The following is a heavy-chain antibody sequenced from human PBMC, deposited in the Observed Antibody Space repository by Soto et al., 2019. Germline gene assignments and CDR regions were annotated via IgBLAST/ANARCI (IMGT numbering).Heavy chain of an antibody. CDR3: ARELRVVPAATLLRGMDV. Sequence: GGSLRLSCAASGFTFSSYDMHWVRQATGKGLEWVSAIGTAGDTYYPGSVKGRFTISRENAKNSCYLQMNSLRAEDTAVYYCARELRVVPAATLLRGMDVWGQGTTVTVSS. V-gene: IGHV3-13*01. D-gene: IGHD2-2*01. J-gene: IGHJ6*02. CDR2: IGTAGDT. CDR1: GFTFSSYD.